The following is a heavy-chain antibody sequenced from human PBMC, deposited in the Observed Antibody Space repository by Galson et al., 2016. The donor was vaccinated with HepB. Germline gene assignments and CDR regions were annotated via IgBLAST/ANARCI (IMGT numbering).Heavy chain of an antibody. CDR2: IKQDGSEK. V-gene: IGHV3-7*03. D-gene: IGHD3-9*01. Sequence: SLRLSCAASGFTFSSYWMSWVRQAPGKGLEWVAKIKQDGSEKYYVDSVKGRFTISRDNAKNSMYLQMNSLRAEDTAVYYCARNLLFDWLSRADFDYWGQGTLGTVSS. J-gene: IGHJ4*02. CDR1: GFTFSSYW. CDR3: ARNLLFDWLSRADFDY.